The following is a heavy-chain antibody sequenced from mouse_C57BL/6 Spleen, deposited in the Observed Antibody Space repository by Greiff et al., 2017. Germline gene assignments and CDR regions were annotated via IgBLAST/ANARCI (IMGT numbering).Heavy chain of an antibody. V-gene: IGHV5-4*01. D-gene: IGHD1-1*01. CDR2: ISDGGSYT. CDR1: GFTFSSYA. Sequence: EVHLVESGGGLVKPGGSLKLSCAASGFTFSSYAMSWVRQTPEKRLEWVATISDGGSYTYYPDNVKGRFTISRDNAKNNLYLQMSHLKAEDTAMYYCARERDYGSLDYWGQGTTLTVSS. CDR3: ARERDYGSLDY. J-gene: IGHJ2*01.